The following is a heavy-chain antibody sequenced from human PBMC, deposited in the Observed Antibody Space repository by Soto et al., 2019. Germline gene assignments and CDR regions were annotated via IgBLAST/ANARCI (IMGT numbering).Heavy chain of an antibody. J-gene: IGHJ6*02. CDR1: GYTFTSYG. V-gene: IGHV1-69*13. D-gene: IGHD3-10*01. CDR2: IIPIFGTA. Sequence: SVKVSCKASGYTFTSYGISWVRQAPGQGLEWMGGIIPIFGTANYAQKFQGRVTITADESTSTAYMELSSLRSEDTAVYYCAFGEESRYYYYGMDVWGQGTTVTVSS. CDR3: AFGEESRYYYYGMDV.